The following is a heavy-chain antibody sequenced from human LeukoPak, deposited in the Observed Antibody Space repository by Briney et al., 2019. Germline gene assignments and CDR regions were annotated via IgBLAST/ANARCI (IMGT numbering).Heavy chain of an antibody. J-gene: IGHJ4*02. CDR2: ISYDGSNK. V-gene: IGHV3-30-3*01. Sequence: GGSLRLSCAASGFTFSSYWMSWVRQAPGKGLEWVAVISYDGSNKYYADSVKGRFTISRDSSKNTLYLQMNSLRAEDTAVYYCARKSGGSYYFDCWGQGTLVTVSS. D-gene: IGHD2-15*01. CDR3: ARKSGGSYYFDC. CDR1: GFTFSSYW.